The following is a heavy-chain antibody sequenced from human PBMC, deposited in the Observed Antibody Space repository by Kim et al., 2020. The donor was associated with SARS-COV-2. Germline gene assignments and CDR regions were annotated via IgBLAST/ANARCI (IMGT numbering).Heavy chain of an antibody. J-gene: IGHJ6*02. CDR1: GFTFSNAW. CDR2: IKSKTDGGTT. V-gene: IGHV3-15*01. CDR3: TRGPYYYGSGSYFNEPYYYYGMDV. D-gene: IGHD3-10*01. Sequence: GGSLRLSCAASGFTFSNAWMSWVRQAPGKGLEWVGRIKSKTDGGTTDYAAPVKGRFTISRDDSKNTLYLQMNSLKTEDTAVYYCTRGPYYYGSGSYFNEPYYYYGMDVWGQGTTVTVSS.